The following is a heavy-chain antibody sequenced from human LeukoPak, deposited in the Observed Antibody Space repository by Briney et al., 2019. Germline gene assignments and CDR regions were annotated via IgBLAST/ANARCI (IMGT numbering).Heavy chain of an antibody. Sequence: SETLSLTCAVYGGSFSGYYWTWIRQPPGKRLAWIGEINQSGSTNYNPSLKSRVIISVDTSKNQFSLKLSSVTAADTAVYYCARDRKLTYYDPQGGDYYYYMDVWGKGTTVTVSS. J-gene: IGHJ6*03. CDR2: INQSGST. CDR1: GGSFSGYY. D-gene: IGHD3-3*01. CDR3: ARDRKLTYYDPQGGDYYYYMDV. V-gene: IGHV4-34*01.